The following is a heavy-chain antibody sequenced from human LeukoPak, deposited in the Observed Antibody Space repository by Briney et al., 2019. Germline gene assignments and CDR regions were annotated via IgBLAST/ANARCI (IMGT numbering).Heavy chain of an antibody. D-gene: IGHD3-10*01. CDR1: GFTFSSYG. CDR3: AKDYWFGEFFY. Sequence: GGTLRLSCAASGFTFSSYGMNWVRQAPGKGLEWVSGISGSGGITYYADSLKGRFTISRDNSKNTLYLQMNSLRAEDTAVYYCAKDYWFGEFFYWGQGTLVTVSS. CDR2: ISGSGGIT. V-gene: IGHV3-23*01. J-gene: IGHJ4*02.